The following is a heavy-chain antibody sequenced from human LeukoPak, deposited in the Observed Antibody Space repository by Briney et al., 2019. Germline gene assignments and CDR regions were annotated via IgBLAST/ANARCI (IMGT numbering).Heavy chain of an antibody. V-gene: IGHV3-11*04. CDR1: GFTFSDYY. Sequence: GGSLRLSCAASGFTFSDYYMSWIRQAPGKGLEWVSYISSSGSTIYYADSVKGRFTISRDNAKISLYLQMNSLRAEDTAVYYCARSTNYDSSGYYHDYWGQGTLVTVSS. CDR3: ARSTNYDSSGYYHDY. CDR2: ISSSGSTI. J-gene: IGHJ4*02. D-gene: IGHD3-22*01.